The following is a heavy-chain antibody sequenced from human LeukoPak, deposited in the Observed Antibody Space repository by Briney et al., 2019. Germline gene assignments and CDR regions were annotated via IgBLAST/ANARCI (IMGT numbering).Heavy chain of an antibody. CDR3: ARGPGYSSGWYVLSVDY. CDR2: IRSSSNTI. Sequence: PGGSLRLSCAASGFTFSTYSMNWARQAPGKGLEWVSYIRSSSNTIYYADSVKGRFTTSRDNSKNMLYLQMNSLSAEDTAVYYCARGPGYSSGWYVLSVDYWGQGTLVTVSS. D-gene: IGHD6-19*01. CDR1: GFTFSTYS. V-gene: IGHV3-48*01. J-gene: IGHJ4*02.